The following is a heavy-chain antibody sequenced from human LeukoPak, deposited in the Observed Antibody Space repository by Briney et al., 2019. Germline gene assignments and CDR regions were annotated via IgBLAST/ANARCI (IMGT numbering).Heavy chain of an antibody. D-gene: IGHD2-2*01. CDR1: GFTFSSYW. J-gene: IGHJ1*01. V-gene: IGHV3-74*01. CDR3: AIQRGTSCREYFQH. Sequence: PGGSLRLSCAASGFTFSSYWMHWVRQAPGKGLVGVSRINSDGSSTSYADSVKGRFTISRDNAKNTLYLQMNSLRAEDTAVYYCAIQRGTSCREYFQHWGQGTLVTVSS. CDR2: INSDGSST.